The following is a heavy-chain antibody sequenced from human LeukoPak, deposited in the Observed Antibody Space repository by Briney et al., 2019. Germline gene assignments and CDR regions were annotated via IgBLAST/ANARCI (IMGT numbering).Heavy chain of an antibody. J-gene: IGHJ5*02. CDR1: GGSISSSSYY. D-gene: IGHD3-10*01. CDR3: ARVGSGSYGWFDP. CDR2: IYHSGST. Sequence: SETLSLTCTVSGGSISSSSYYWGWIRQPPGKGLEWIGSIYHSGSTYYNPSLKSRVTISVDTSKNQFSLKLSSVTAADTAVHYCARVGSGSYGWFDPWGQGTLVTVSS. V-gene: IGHV4-39*01.